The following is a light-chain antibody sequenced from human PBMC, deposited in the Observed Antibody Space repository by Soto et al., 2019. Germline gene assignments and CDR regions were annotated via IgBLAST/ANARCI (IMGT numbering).Light chain of an antibody. CDR3: QQYDSSPRT. V-gene: IGKV3-15*01. Sequence: EIVMTQSPVTLSVSPGERATLSCRASQSVRRDLAWYQQKPGQPPRLLMYGASTRATGFPARFSGSGSGTEFTLTISSLQSEDFAVYWCQQYDSSPRTFGQGTKVDIK. J-gene: IGKJ1*01. CDR1: QSVRRD. CDR2: GAS.